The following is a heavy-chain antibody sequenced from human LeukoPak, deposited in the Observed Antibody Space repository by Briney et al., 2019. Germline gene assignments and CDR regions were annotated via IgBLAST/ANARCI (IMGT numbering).Heavy chain of an antibody. CDR2: ITASGDTT. V-gene: IGHV3-23*01. CDR1: GFTFSSYA. J-gene: IGHJ4*02. Sequence: PGQSLRLSCAASGFTFSSYAMSWVRQAPGKGLEWVSGITASGDTTHHVDSVKGRFTISRDNSKNTLFLQMNSLRVEGTALYYCARAYGTNGYFQLPIDYWGQGALVTVSS. CDR3: ARAYGTNGYFQLPIDY. D-gene: IGHD2-8*01.